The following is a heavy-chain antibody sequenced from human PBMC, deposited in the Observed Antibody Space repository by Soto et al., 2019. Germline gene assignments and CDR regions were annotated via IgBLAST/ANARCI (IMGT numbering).Heavy chain of an antibody. Sequence: SETLSLTCTVSGGSISSYYWSWIRQPAGKGLEWIGRIYTSGSTNYNPSLKSRVTMSVDTSKNQFSRKLSSVTAADTAVYYCARDSQHYDFWSGYYTDYYYGMDVWGQGTTVTVSS. J-gene: IGHJ6*02. D-gene: IGHD3-3*01. CDR2: IYTSGST. CDR3: ARDSQHYDFWSGYYTDYYYGMDV. CDR1: GGSISSYY. V-gene: IGHV4-4*07.